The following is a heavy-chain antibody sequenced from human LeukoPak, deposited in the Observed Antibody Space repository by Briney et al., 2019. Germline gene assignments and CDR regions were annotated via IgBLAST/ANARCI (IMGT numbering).Heavy chain of an antibody. V-gene: IGHV3-23*01. D-gene: IGHD6-13*01. CDR3: AKARGSSWENKLYYYYGMDV. J-gene: IGHJ6*02. CDR1: GFTFSSYA. Sequence: GGSLRLSCAASGFTFSSYAMSWVRQAPGKGLEWVSAISGSGGSTYYADSVKGRFTISRDNSKNTLYLQMNSLRAEDTAVYYCAKARGSSWENKLYYYYGMDVWGQGTTVTVSS. CDR2: ISGSGGST.